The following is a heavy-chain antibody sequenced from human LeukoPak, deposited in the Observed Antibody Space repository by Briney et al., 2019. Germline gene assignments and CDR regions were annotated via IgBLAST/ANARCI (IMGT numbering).Heavy chain of an antibody. CDR1: GYTFTGYY. CDR2: INPNSGGT. J-gene: IGHJ4*02. D-gene: IGHD5-18*01. Sequence: APVKVSCKASGYTFTGYYMHWVRQAPGQGLEWMGWINPNSGGTNYAQKFQGRVTMTRDTSISTAYMELSRLRSDDTAVYYCARGSGYSYGYPFDYWGQGTLVTVSS. V-gene: IGHV1-2*02. CDR3: ARGSGYSYGYPFDY.